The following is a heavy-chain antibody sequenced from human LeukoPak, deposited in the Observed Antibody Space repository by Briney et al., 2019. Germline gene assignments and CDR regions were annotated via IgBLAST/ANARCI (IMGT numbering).Heavy chain of an antibody. V-gene: IGHV4-59*11. J-gene: IGHJ4*02. Sequence: SETLSLTCTVSGGSISSHYWSWIRQPSGKGLEWIGYIYYSGSTNYNPSLKSRVTISVDTSKNQFSLKLSSVTAADTAVYYCARTAWGPAAILPFDYWGQGTLVTVSS. CDR2: IYYSGST. CDR3: ARTAWGPAAILPFDY. CDR1: GGSISSHY. D-gene: IGHD2-2*01.